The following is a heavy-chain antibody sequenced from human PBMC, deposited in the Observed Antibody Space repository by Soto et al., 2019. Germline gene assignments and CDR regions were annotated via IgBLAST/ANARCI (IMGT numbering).Heavy chain of an antibody. Sequence: EVQLVESGGGLVQPGGSLRLSCAASGFTFSSYDMHWVRQATGKGLEWVSAISGSGGSTYYADSVKGRFTISRDNSKNTLYLQMNSLRAEDTAVYYCAKDHPNYYDSSGYYDYWGQGTLVTVSS. CDR1: GFTFSSYD. CDR2: ISGSGGST. D-gene: IGHD3-22*01. V-gene: IGHV3-23*04. CDR3: AKDHPNYYDSSGYYDY. J-gene: IGHJ4*02.